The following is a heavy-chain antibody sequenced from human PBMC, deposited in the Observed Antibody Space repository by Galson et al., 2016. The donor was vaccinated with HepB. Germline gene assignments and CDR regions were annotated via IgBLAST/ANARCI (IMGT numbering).Heavy chain of an antibody. Sequence: SLRLSCAASGFTFSSYAMIWVRQAPGKGLEWVSTTTGSGGSRYYADSVQGRFTISRDNSKKTLYLQMNTLRGEDTAVYYCAKDPKIMIRGVRLGASGDVWGQGTTVIVSS. CDR3: AKDPKIMIRGVRLGASGDV. D-gene: IGHD3-10*01. CDR2: TTGSGGSR. CDR1: GFTFSSYA. V-gene: IGHV3-23*01. J-gene: IGHJ6*02.